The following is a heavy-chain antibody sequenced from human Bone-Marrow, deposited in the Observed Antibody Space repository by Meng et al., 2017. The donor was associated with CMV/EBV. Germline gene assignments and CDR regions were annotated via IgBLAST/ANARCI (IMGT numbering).Heavy chain of an antibody. V-gene: IGHV3-74*01. Sequence: GESLKISLAASGFTFRSYWMHWVRQAPGKGLVWVSRINSDGSSTSYADSEKGRFTISRDNAKNTLYLQMNSLRAEDTAVYYCARDLRFLTRSVGMDVWGQGTMVTVSS. J-gene: IGHJ6*02. CDR3: ARDLRFLTRSVGMDV. CDR1: GFTFRSYW. D-gene: IGHD3-3*01. CDR2: INSDGSST.